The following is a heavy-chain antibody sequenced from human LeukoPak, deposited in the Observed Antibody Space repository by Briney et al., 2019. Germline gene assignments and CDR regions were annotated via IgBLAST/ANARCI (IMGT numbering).Heavy chain of an antibody. CDR3: ARRTGDYYIDY. CDR2: IDPSGGST. V-gene: IGHV1-46*01. CDR1: GYTFTTYY. J-gene: IGHJ4*02. Sequence: ASVKVSCKASGYTFTTYYMHWVRQAPGQGLEWMGIIDPSGGSTSYAQKFQGRVTMTRDTSISTAYMELSRLRSDDTAVYYCARRTGDYYIDYWGQGTLVTVSS. D-gene: IGHD2-21*02.